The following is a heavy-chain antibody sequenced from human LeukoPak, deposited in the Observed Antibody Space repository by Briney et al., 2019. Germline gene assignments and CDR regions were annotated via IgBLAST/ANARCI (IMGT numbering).Heavy chain of an antibody. CDR2: INPNSGGT. V-gene: IGHV1-2*02. CDR1: GYTFTGYY. J-gene: IGHJ4*02. D-gene: IGHD5-12*01. Sequence: ASVKVSCKASGYTFTGYYMHWVRQAPGQGLEWMGWINPNSGGTNCAQKFQARVTMTRDTSTSTVYMELSSLRSEDTAVYYCAREGYRSRVSGYYFDHWGQGTLVTVSS. CDR3: AREGYRSRVSGYYFDH.